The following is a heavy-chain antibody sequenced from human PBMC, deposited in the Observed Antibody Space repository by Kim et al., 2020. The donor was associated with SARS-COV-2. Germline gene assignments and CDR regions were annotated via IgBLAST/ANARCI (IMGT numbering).Heavy chain of an antibody. V-gene: IGHV3-15*01. D-gene: IGHD3-16*02. CDR2: IKSKSDGGTT. CDR1: GFVFKNAW. CDR3: TGDDYLWGTYRP. Sequence: GGSLRLSCAASGFVFKNAWVSWVRQAPGKGLEWLGRIKSKSDGGTTDYAASVIGRFTISRDDPGNTLYLQMNSLKIEDTALYYCTGDDYLWGTYRPWGQGTLVTVSS. J-gene: IGHJ5*02.